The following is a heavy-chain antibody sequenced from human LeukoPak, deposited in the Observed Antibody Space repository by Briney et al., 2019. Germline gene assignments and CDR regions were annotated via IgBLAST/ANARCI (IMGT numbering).Heavy chain of an antibody. V-gene: IGHV1-24*01. Sequence: AASVKVSCKVSGYTLTELSMHWVRQAPGKGLEWMGGFDPEDGETIYAQKFQGRVTMTEDTSTDTAYMELSSLRSEDTAVYYCATAGGIVGATTENPFDYWGQGTLVTVSS. D-gene: IGHD1-26*01. CDR2: FDPEDGET. CDR3: ATAGGIVGATTENPFDY. CDR1: GYTLTELS. J-gene: IGHJ4*02.